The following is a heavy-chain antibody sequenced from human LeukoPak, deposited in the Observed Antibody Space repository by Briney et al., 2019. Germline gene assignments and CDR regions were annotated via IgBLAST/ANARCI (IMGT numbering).Heavy chain of an antibody. CDR1: GFTVSNNY. CDR3: ARAYCTGDCLVGYFDY. J-gene: IGHJ4*02. Sequence: GGSLRLSCAASGFTVSNNYLSWVRQAPGKGLEWVSVIYSDGSIYYADSVKGRFTISRDNSKNTLYLQMNSLRAEDTAVYYCARAYCTGDCLVGYFDYWGQGTLVTVSS. CDR2: IYSDGSI. D-gene: IGHD2-21*02. V-gene: IGHV3-53*01.